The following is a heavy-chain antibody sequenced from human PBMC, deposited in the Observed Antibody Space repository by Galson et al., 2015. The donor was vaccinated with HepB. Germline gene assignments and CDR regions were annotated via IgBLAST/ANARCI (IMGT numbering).Heavy chain of an antibody. CDR3: ASPNYYGSGSSPGDISYYGMDV. D-gene: IGHD3-10*01. CDR1: GYTFTSYA. CDR2: INAGNGNT. Sequence: SCKASGYTFTSYAMHWVRQAPGQRLEWMGWINAGNGNTKYSQKFQGRVTITRDTSASTAYMELSSLRSEDTAVYYCASPNYYGSGSSPGDISYYGMDVWGQGTTVTVSS. J-gene: IGHJ6*02. V-gene: IGHV1-3*01.